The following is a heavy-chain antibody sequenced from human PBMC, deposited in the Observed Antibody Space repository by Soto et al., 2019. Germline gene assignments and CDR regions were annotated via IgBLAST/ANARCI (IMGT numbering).Heavy chain of an antibody. CDR1: GGSISGYY. CDR2: THYSGSS. Sequence: QLQLQESGPGLVKPSETLSLTCTVSGGSISGYYWSWIRQPPGKGLEWIAYTHYSGSSNSNPSLKSRVTISVDTSRNQFSLKLTSVTAADTAVYYCARHSNEYRKSLDYWGQGTLVTVSS. J-gene: IGHJ4*02. V-gene: IGHV4-59*08. D-gene: IGHD1-1*01. CDR3: ARHSNEYRKSLDY.